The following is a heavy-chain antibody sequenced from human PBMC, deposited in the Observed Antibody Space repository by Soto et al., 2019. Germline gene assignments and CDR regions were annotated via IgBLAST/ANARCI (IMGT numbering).Heavy chain of an antibody. CDR2: IYYSGST. CDR1: GGSISSYY. J-gene: IGHJ4*02. V-gene: IGHV4-59*01. Sequence: SETLSLTCTVSGGSISSYYWSWIRQPPGKGLEWIGYIYYSGSTNYNPSLKSRVTISVDTSKNQFSLKLSSVTAADTAVYYCARGYSSGWYGYFDYWGQGTLVTVSS. CDR3: ARGYSSGWYGYFDY. D-gene: IGHD6-19*01.